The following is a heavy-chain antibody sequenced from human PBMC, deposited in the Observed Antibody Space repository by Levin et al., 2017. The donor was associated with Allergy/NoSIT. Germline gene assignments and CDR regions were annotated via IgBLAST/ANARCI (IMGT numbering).Heavy chain of an antibody. J-gene: IGHJ4*02. CDR1: GFKFRNYG. CDR2: ISYDDSDK. D-gene: IGHD3-22*01. V-gene: IGHV3-30*03. CDR3: ARPKSGYYGEFDY. Sequence: GGSLRLSCAASGFKFRNYGMHWVRQAPGKGLEWVAVISYDDSDKYYVDSVKGRFTISKDNSKNTLYLQMNSLRVEDTAVYYCARPKSGYYGEFDYWGQGTLVTVSS.